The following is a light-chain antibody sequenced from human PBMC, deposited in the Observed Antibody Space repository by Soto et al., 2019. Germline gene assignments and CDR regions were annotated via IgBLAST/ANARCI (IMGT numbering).Light chain of an antibody. J-gene: IGLJ1*01. Sequence: ALTHPASVSGSPGQSITISCTGTSSDVGSGNFVSWYQHYPGKAPQLIIYEDFKRPSGVSSRFSGSKSGNTASLTISGLQAEDEAEYYCCSHAGRDTYVFGTGTKVTVL. CDR3: CSHAGRDTYV. CDR2: EDF. CDR1: SSDVGSGNF. V-gene: IGLV2-23*01.